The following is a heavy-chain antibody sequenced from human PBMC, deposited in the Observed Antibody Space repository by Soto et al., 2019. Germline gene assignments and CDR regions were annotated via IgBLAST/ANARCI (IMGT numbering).Heavy chain of an antibody. CDR2: IYPGDSNT. CDR3: ARQGYCSIPACYTVDY. J-gene: IGHJ4*02. CDR1: GYSFTSYL. D-gene: IGHD2-2*02. Sequence: GESLKISFKGSGYSFTSYLICWVRQMPVKGLEWMGIIYPGDSNTRYSPSFQGQVTISADKSVSTAYLQWSSLKASDTAMYYCARQGYCSIPACYTVDYCGQGTLVTVSS. V-gene: IGHV5-51*01.